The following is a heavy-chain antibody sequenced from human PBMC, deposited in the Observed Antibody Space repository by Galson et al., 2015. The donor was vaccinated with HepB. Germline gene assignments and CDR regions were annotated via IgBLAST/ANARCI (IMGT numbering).Heavy chain of an antibody. CDR1: GFTFSSYG. D-gene: IGHD2-2*02. CDR3: AKDEGYCSSTSCYNGYYYYGMDV. CDR2: ISYDGSNK. V-gene: IGHV3-30*18. Sequence: SLRLSCAASGFTFSSYGMHWVRQAPGKGLEWVAVISYDGSNKYYADSVKGRFTISRDNSKNTLYLQMNSLRAEDMAVYYCAKDEGYCSSTSCYNGYYYYGMDVWGQGTTVTVSS. J-gene: IGHJ6*02.